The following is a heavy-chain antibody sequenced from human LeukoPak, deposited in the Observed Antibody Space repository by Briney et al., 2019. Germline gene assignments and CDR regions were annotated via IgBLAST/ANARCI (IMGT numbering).Heavy chain of an antibody. CDR2: IDYDGGSG. CDR3: TRNSGWYGLS. CDR1: GFTLSNE. J-gene: IGHJ1*01. Sequence: PGGSLRLSCTVSGFTLSNEMSWIRQAPGKGLEWVSSIDYDGGSGHYADSVKGRFTISRDNSNNTLFLHLNSLRGEDTAVYYCTRNSGWYGLSWGQGTLVTVSS. V-gene: IGHV3-23*01. D-gene: IGHD6-19*01.